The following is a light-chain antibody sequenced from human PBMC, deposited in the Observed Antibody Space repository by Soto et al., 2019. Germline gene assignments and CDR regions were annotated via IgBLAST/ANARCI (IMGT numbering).Light chain of an antibody. J-gene: IGKJ2*01. CDR3: QEYGSSTMYT. Sequence: IVLTQSPGTLSLSPGERATLSCRASQSVSSNYLAWYQQRSGQAPRLLFYGASSRATGIPDRFSGRGSGTDFTLTISRLEPEDFAVYYCQEYGSSTMYTFGQGTKLEIK. V-gene: IGKV3-20*01. CDR1: QSVSSNY. CDR2: GAS.